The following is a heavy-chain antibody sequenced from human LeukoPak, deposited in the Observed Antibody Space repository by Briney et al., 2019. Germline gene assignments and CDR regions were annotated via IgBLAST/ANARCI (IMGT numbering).Heavy chain of an antibody. D-gene: IGHD2-15*01. CDR3: ARGGYCSGGSCYGYFFDY. CDR2: IWYDGSDK. CDR1: GFTFSSYG. Sequence: GGSLRLSCAASGFTFSSYGMHWVRQAPGKGLEWVAVIWYDGSDKYYADSVKGRFTISRDNSKNTLYLQMNSLIDEDTAVYYCARGGYCSGGSCYGYFFDYWGQGTLVTVSS. J-gene: IGHJ4*02. V-gene: IGHV3-33*01.